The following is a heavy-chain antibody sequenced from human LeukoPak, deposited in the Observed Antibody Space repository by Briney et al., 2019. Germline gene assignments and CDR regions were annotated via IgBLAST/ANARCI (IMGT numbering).Heavy chain of an antibody. CDR1: GGSISSYY. V-gene: IGHV4-59*01. D-gene: IGHD3-22*01. CDR3: ARDRYYYDSSGYLSYNWFDP. J-gene: IGHJ5*02. CDR2: IYYSGST. Sequence: SETLSLTCTVSGGSISSYYWSWIRQPPGKGLEWIGYIYYSGSTNYNPSLKSRVTISVDTSKNQFSLKLSSVTAADTAVYYCARDRYYYDSSGYLSYNWFDPWGQGTLVTVSS.